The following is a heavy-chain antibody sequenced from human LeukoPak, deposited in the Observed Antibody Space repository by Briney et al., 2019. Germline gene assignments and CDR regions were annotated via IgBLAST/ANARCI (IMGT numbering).Heavy chain of an antibody. CDR3: SRDASGWSRD. Sequence: GGSLRLSCAASGFNFRNFWMGWVRQAPGKGLEWVANINQDGSEKYYVGSVQGRFTISRDNAKNSLILQMNSLRAEDTAVYYCSRDASGWSRDWGQGTLVTVSS. J-gene: IGHJ4*02. D-gene: IGHD6-19*01. CDR1: GFNFRNFW. V-gene: IGHV3-7*01. CDR2: INQDGSEK.